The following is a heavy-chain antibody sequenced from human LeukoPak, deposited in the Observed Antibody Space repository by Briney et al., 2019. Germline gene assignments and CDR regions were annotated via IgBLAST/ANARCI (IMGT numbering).Heavy chain of an antibody. J-gene: IGHJ3*02. CDR1: GFTFSSYS. Sequence: GGSLRLSCAASGFTFSSYSMNWVRQAPGKGLEWVSFISSSRSYIYYADLVKGRFTISRDNAKNSLYLQMNSLRVEDTAVYYCASGIAVADTKVAFDIWGQGTMVTASS. CDR3: ASGIAVADTKVAFDI. D-gene: IGHD6-19*01. CDR2: ISSSRSYI. V-gene: IGHV3-21*01.